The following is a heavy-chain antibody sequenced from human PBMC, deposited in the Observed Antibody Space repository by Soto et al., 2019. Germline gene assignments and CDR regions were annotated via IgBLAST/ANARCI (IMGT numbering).Heavy chain of an antibody. CDR1: GGAISSYY. CDR3: AREAADGMGF. CDR2: INTSGST. V-gene: IGHV4-4*07. D-gene: IGHD6-13*01. Sequence: SETLSLTCTVSGGAISSYYFTCVRQAALKGLEWIGRINTSGSTPYNPSLKSRVTMSVGTSKNQFSLKLSSVTATDSAVYYCAREAADGMGFWGQGTPVTVSS. J-gene: IGHJ4*02.